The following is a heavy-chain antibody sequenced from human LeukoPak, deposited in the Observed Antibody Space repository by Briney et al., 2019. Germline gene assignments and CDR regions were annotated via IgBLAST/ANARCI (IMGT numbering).Heavy chain of an antibody. D-gene: IGHD2-2*01. Sequence: PGRSLRLSCAASGFTFSSYAMHWVRQAPGKGLEWVAVISYDGSNKYYADSVKGRFTISRDNSKNTLYLQMNSLRVEDTAVYYCARDPDQLAYFDYWGQGTLVTVSS. V-gene: IGHV3-30-3*01. J-gene: IGHJ4*02. CDR1: GFTFSSYA. CDR2: ISYDGSNK. CDR3: ARDPDQLAYFDY.